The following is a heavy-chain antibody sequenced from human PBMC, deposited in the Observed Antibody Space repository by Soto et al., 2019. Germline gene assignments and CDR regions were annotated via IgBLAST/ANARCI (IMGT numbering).Heavy chain of an antibody. CDR3: ARGYDSSGYYYYYYGMDV. J-gene: IGHJ6*02. D-gene: IGHD3-22*01. CDR1: GGSISSGGYY. CDR2: IYYSGST. Sequence: SETLSLTCTVSGGSISSGGYYWSWIRQHPGKGLERIGYIYYSGSTYYNPSLKSRVTISVDTSKNQFSLKLSSVTAADTAVYYCARGYDSSGYYYYYYGMDVWGQGTTVTVSS. V-gene: IGHV4-31*03.